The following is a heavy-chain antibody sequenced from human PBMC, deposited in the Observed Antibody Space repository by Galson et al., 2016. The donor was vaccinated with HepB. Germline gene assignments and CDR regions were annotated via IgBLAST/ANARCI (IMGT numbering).Heavy chain of an antibody. CDR2: ISAYNGNT. CDR3: ARPNYDFWSNYRGAFDI. V-gene: IGHV1-18*01. J-gene: IGHJ3*02. D-gene: IGHD3-3*01. Sequence: QSGAEVKTPGASVKVSCKASGYTFTNYGINWVRQAPGQGLEWMGRISAYNGNTKYAQKFQGRVTMTTDTSTSTAYMELRSLRYDDTAVCYCARPNYDFWSNYRGAFDIWGQGTMVTVSS. CDR1: GYTFTNYG.